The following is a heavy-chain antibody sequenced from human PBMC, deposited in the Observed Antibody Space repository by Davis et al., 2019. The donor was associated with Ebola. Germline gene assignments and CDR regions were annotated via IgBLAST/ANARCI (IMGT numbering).Heavy chain of an antibody. D-gene: IGHD2-15*01. J-gene: IGHJ4*02. CDR3: ARDLLRDIVVVVAATTPGY. CDR1: GYTFTSYG. CDR2: ISAYNGNT. V-gene: IGHV1-18*01. Sequence: ASVKVSCKASGYTFTSYGISWVRQAPGQGLEWMGWISAYNGNTNYAQKLQGRVTMTTDTSTSTAYMELRSLRSDDTAVYYCARDLLRDIVVVVAATTPGYWGQGTLVIVSS.